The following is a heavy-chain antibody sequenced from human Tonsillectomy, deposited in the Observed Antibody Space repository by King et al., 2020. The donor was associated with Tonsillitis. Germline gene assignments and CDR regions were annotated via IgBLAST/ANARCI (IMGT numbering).Heavy chain of an antibody. Sequence: VQLVESGGGVVQPGRSLRLSCAASGFTFSSYGMHWVRQAPGKGLEWVAVISYDGSNKYYADSVKGRFTISRDNSKNTLYLQMNSLRAEDTAVYYCAKNLEVVPAAIFQDNDYGMDVCGQGTTVTVSS. CDR1: GFTFSSYG. V-gene: IGHV3-30*18. J-gene: IGHJ6*02. D-gene: IGHD2-2*01. CDR3: AKNLEVVPAAIFQDNDYGMDV. CDR2: ISYDGSNK.